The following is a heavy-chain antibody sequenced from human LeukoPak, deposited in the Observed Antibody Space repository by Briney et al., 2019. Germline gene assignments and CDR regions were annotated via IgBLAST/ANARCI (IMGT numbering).Heavy chain of an antibody. V-gene: IGHV4-38-2*02. CDR1: GYSISSGYY. J-gene: IGHJ5*02. Sequence: SETLSLTCTVSGYSISSGYYWGWIRQPPGEGLEWIGSIYHSGSTYYNPSLKSRVTISVDTSKNQFSLKLSSVTAADTAVYYCASEGAAAGTDWFDPWGQGTLVTVSS. D-gene: IGHD6-13*01. CDR3: ASEGAAAGTDWFDP. CDR2: IYHSGST.